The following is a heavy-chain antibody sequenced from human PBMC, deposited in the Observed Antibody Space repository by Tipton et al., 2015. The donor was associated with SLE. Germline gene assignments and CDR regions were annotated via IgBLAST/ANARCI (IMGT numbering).Heavy chain of an antibody. D-gene: IGHD3-9*01. Sequence: TLSLTCTVFVGPLTSGRHYWSWIRQPAGKGLEWIGHIYTTGSTNYNPPLKSRVTISVDTSKSQFSLRVTSVTALDTAVYYCVRAVGNDWMYKDWGQGTLVTVSS. CDR3: VRAVGNDWMYKD. V-gene: IGHV4-61*09. CDR2: IYTTGST. CDR1: VGPLTSGRHY. J-gene: IGHJ4*02.